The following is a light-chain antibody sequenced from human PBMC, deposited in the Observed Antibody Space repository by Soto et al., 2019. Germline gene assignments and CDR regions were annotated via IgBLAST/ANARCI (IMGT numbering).Light chain of an antibody. CDR1: YSDVGLYDY. V-gene: IGLV2-11*01. CDR3: CSYTGINTWV. J-gene: IGLJ3*02. CDR2: DVT. Sequence: QSALTQPRSVSGSPGQSVTISCTGTYSDVGLYDYVSWYQQYPGKAPKLIIYDVTQRPSGVPDRFSGSKSGHTASLTISGLQAEDEAAYYCCSYTGINTWVFGGGTK.